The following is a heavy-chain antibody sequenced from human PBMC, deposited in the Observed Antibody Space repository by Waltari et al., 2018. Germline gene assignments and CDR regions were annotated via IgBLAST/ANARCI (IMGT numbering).Heavy chain of an antibody. J-gene: IGHJ5*02. CDR1: GGTFSSYA. Sequence: QVQLVQSGAEGRKPGSSWKVSCKASGGTFSSYAIGWVHKAPGQGLEWMGGIIPILGIANYAQKFQGRVTITADESTSTAYMELSSLRSEDTAVYYCARVGLSGPNWFDPWGQGTLVTVSS. CDR2: IIPILGIA. V-gene: IGHV1-69*04. D-gene: IGHD3-16*01. CDR3: ARVGLSGPNWFDP.